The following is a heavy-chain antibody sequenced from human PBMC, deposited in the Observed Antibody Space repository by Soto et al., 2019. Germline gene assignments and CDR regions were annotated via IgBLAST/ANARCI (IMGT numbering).Heavy chain of an antibody. D-gene: IGHD4-17*01. Sequence: PGGSLRLSCAASGFTFDDYAMHWVRQAPGKGLEWVSGISWNSGSIGYADSVKGRFTISRDNAKNSLYLQMNSLRAEDTALYYCAKDFYGDYYYYMDVWGKGTTVTVSS. CDR2: ISWNSGSI. CDR3: AKDFYGDYYYYMDV. CDR1: GFTFDDYA. V-gene: IGHV3-9*01. J-gene: IGHJ6*03.